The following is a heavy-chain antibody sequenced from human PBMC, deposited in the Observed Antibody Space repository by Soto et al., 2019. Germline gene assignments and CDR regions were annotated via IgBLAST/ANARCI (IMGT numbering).Heavy chain of an antibody. D-gene: IGHD2-2*01. Sequence: GASVKVSCKASGYTFTSYGISWVRQAPGQGLEWMGWISAYNGNTNYAQKLQGRVTMTTDTSTSTAYMELRSLRSDDTAVYYCARGGVYCSSTSCYVHFQHWGQGTLVTVSS. J-gene: IGHJ1*01. CDR1: GYTFTSYG. CDR3: ARGGVYCSSTSCYVHFQH. CDR2: ISAYNGNT. V-gene: IGHV1-18*01.